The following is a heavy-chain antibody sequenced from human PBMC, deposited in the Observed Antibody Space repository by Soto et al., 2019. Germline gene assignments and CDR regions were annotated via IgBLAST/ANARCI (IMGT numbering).Heavy chain of an antibody. CDR2: INHSGGT. Sequence: PSETLSLTCAVYGGSFSGYYWSWIRQPPGKGLEWIGEINHSGGTNYNPSLKSRVTISVDTSKNQFSLKLSSVTAADTAVYYCARGDYDYVWGSYRPQGFDPWGQGTLVTVSS. D-gene: IGHD3-16*02. J-gene: IGHJ5*02. V-gene: IGHV4-34*01. CDR3: ARGDYDYVWGSYRPQGFDP. CDR1: GGSFSGYY.